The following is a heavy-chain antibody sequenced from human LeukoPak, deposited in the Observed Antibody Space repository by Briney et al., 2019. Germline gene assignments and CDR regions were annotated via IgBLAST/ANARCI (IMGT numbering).Heavy chain of an antibody. CDR1: GFTFSTYA. CDR3: SKGGVRGTYYFDD. Sequence: GGSLRLSCAASGFTFSTYAMHWVRQAPGKGLEWVAVFSSDGTHIYYADSVKGRFSISRDNSKNTLYLQMSSLRIEDTAVYHCSKGGVRGTYYFDDWGQGNLVTVSS. D-gene: IGHD1-1*01. V-gene: IGHV3-30*04. CDR2: FSSDGTHI. J-gene: IGHJ4*02.